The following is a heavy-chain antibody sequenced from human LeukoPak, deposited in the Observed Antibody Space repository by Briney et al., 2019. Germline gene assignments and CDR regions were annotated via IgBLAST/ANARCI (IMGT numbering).Heavy chain of an antibody. J-gene: IGHJ4*02. CDR1: GFTFSDYA. V-gene: IGHV3-30*04. D-gene: IGHD6-13*01. CDR3: ARDLPAAGAGYLDY. CDR2: ISYDGTNK. Sequence: TGRSLRLSCAASGFTFSDYAMHWVRQAPGKGLEWVPVISYDGTNKYYADSVKGRFTISRDNSKNTLYLQMNSLRAEDTAVYYCARDLPAAGAGYLDYWGQGTLVTVSS.